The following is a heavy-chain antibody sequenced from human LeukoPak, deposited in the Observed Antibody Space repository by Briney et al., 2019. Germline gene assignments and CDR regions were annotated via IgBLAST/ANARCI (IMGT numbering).Heavy chain of an antibody. CDR1: GFTFRSYG. CDR2: ISGRGGET. J-gene: IGHJ3*02. V-gene: IGHV3-23*01. Sequence: PGGSLRLSCEASGFTFRSYGMSWVRQGPGQGLEWVSGISGRGGETDYADFVKGRFTISRDNSKHTLFLQMNSLRAEDTAVYYCAKDLKGLYDYVRGSYAIDIWGHGTMVTVSS. D-gene: IGHD3-16*01. CDR3: AKDLKGLYDYVRGSYAIDI.